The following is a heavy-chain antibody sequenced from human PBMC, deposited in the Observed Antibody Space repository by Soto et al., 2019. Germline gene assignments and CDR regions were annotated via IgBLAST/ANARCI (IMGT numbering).Heavy chain of an antibody. CDR3: GRKAPRGGGGYHCFAP. J-gene: IGHJ5*02. CDR1: GYPFTRYA. D-gene: IGHD2-21*01. CDR2: INVGNGNP. V-gene: IGHV1-3*01. Sequence: ASVKVSCKASGYPFTRYAMHWVRQAPGQSLEWMGWINVGNGNPKYSQRFQGRVTITRDTSASTVYMELSSLTSEDTAVYYCGRKAPRGGGGYHCFAPGGRGTLVPVS.